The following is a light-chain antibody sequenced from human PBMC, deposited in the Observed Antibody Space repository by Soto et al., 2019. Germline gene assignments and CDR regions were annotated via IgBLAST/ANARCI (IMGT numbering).Light chain of an antibody. CDR1: QSVSTN. J-gene: IGKJ5*01. CDR3: QQYNNWPIT. V-gene: IGKV3-15*01. CDR2: GAS. Sequence: EIVMTQSASTLSVSPGERATLSCWASQSVSTNLAWYQQRTGQAPRLLIYGASTRATGIPARFSGSGYGTEFNLTISSLQPEDFAVYHCQQYNNWPITFGQGTRLEIK.